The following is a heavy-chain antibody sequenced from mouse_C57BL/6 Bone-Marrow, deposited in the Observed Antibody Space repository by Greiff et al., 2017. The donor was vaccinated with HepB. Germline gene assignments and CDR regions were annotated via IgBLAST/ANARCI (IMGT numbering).Heavy chain of an antibody. CDR2: IDPANGNT. CDR3: ARYSNYVWYFDV. Sequence: VQLQQSVAELVRPGASVKLSCTASGFNIKNTYMHWVKQRPEQGLEWIGRIDPANGNTKYAPKFQSKATITADTSSNTAYLHLTSLTSEDTAIYYCARYSNYVWYFDVWGTGTTVTVSS. D-gene: IGHD2-5*01. V-gene: IGHV14-3*01. J-gene: IGHJ1*03. CDR1: GFNIKNTY.